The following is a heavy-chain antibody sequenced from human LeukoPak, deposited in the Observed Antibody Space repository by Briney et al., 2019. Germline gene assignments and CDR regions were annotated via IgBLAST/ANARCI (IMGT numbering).Heavy chain of an antibody. D-gene: IGHD5-12*01. J-gene: IGHJ4*02. Sequence: GGSLRLSCAASGFTFSSYGMSWVRQAPGKGLEWVSAISGSGGSTYYADSAKGRFTISRDNAKNSLYLQMNRLRAEDTALYYCATNGGGDSGYGNFDYWGQGTLVTVSS. V-gene: IGHV3-23*01. CDR3: ATNGGGDSGYGNFDY. CDR2: ISGSGGST. CDR1: GFTFSSYG.